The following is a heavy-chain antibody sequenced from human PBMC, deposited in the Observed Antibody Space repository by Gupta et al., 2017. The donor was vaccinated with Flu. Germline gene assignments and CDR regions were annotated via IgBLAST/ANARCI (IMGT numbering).Heavy chain of an antibody. CDR1: W. V-gene: IGHV3-7*01. D-gene: IGHD6-25*01. Sequence: WMGWVRQAPGKGLEWVANIKQDGSEKYYVDSVKGRFTISRDNAKNSLYLQMNSLKAGDTAIYYCARAVQRFSGSALRFDYWGQGTLVTVSS. CDR3: ARAVQRFSGSALRFDY. J-gene: IGHJ4*02. CDR2: IKQDGSEK.